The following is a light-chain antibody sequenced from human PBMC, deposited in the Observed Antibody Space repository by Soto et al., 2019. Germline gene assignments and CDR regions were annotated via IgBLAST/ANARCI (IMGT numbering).Light chain of an antibody. CDR2: DVT. V-gene: IGLV2-11*01. CDR1: SSDVGFYTY. Sequence: QAVVTQPRSVSGSPGQSVTISCTGSSSDVGFYTYVSWYLQHPGKAPKVIIYDVTKRPSGVPDRFSASKSGNTASLTISGLQPEDEADYYCSSYAGSYTVVFGGGTKLTVL. CDR3: SSYAGSYTVV. J-gene: IGLJ2*01.